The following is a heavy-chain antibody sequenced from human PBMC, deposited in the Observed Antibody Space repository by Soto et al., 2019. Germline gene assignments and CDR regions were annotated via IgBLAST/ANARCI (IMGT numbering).Heavy chain of an antibody. V-gene: IGHV3-48*04. Sequence: PGGSLRLSCAASGFTFTRYSMNWVRQAPGKGLEWVSYISSSGSTIYYADSVKGRFTISRDNAKNSLYLQMNSLRAEDTAVYYCARKFAGYSYAIYYYGMDVWGQGTTVTVS. CDR2: ISSSGSTI. CDR1: GFTFTRYS. D-gene: IGHD5-18*01. CDR3: ARKFAGYSYAIYYYGMDV. J-gene: IGHJ6*02.